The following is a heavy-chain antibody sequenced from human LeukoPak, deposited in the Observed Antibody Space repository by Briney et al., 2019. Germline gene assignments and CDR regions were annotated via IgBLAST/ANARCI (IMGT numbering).Heavy chain of an antibody. CDR2: ISVHNGNT. Sequence: GASVKVSCKASGYTFTSYGISWVPQAPGQGLEWMGWISVHNGNTNYAQKLQSRVTLTTDTSTSTAYMELRSLRSEDTAVYYCARDRRDILTGPQSSDAFDIWGQGTMVTVSS. CDR1: GYTFTSYG. D-gene: IGHD3-9*01. V-gene: IGHV1-18*01. CDR3: ARDRRDILTGPQSSDAFDI. J-gene: IGHJ3*02.